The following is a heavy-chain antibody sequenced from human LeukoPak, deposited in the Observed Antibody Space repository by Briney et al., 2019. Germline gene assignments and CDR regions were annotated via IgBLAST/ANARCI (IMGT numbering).Heavy chain of an antibody. D-gene: IGHD6-19*01. CDR2: ISSSSSYI. CDR3: ARDRGQWLVPFDY. V-gene: IGHV3-21*01. J-gene: IGHJ4*02. Sequence: GGSLRLSCAASGFTFSSYSMNWVRQAPGKGLEWVSSISSSSSYIYYADPVKGRFTISRDNAKNSLYLQMNSLRAEDTAVYYCARDRGQWLVPFDYWGQGTLVTVSS. CDR1: GFTFSSYS.